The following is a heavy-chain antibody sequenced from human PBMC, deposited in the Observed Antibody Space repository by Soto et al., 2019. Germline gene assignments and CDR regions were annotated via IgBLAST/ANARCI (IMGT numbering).Heavy chain of an antibody. J-gene: IGHJ4*02. CDR2: INPMVGTG. Sequence: QVQLVQSGAEVKKPGSSVKVSCKASGDTFSSYAINWVRQAPGQGLEWMGGINPMVGTGNYAKKFKGRVTITARESTSTVCMELSSLRSEDTAVYYCARLGPAHYYDSSGYYSPLDYWGQGTLVTDSS. D-gene: IGHD3-22*01. CDR3: ARLGPAHYYDSSGYYSPLDY. CDR1: GDTFSSYA. V-gene: IGHV1-69*01.